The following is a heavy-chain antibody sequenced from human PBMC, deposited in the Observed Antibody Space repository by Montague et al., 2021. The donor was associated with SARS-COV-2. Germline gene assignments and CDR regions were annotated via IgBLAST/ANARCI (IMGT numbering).Heavy chain of an antibody. CDR3: AREPKPVGYSFGYTFFEC. CDR2: ISYNGRNK. V-gene: IGHV3-30*04. Sequence: SLRLSCAASGFTFSSYAMHWVRQAPGKGPEWVAVISYNGRNKQYXDSVKGRSTISRDNSKNTLSLQVDSLRTDDTAVYYCAREPKPVGYSFGYTFFECWGQGTLVTVSS. D-gene: IGHD5-18*01. J-gene: IGHJ4*02. CDR1: GFTFSSYA.